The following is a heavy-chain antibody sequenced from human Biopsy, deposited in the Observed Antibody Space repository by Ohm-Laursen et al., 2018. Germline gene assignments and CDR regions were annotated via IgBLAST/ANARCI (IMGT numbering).Heavy chain of an antibody. Sequence: SSVKVSCKASGFIFTSYGLSWVRQAPGQGLEWMGWISSSNDNRNYAQKFQGRVTMTADTSTSTAYMELRSLRSDEPAVYYCARDFFDSSGYFYYYNGVDLWGQGTTVTVSS. V-gene: IGHV1-18*01. CDR3: ARDFFDSSGYFYYYNGVDL. CDR1: GFIFTSYG. CDR2: ISSSNDNR. D-gene: IGHD3-22*01. J-gene: IGHJ6*02.